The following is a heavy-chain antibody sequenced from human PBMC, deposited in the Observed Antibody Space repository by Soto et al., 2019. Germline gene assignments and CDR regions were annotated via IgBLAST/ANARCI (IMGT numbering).Heavy chain of an antibody. Sequence: GGSLRLSCAASGFTFSRHPMNWVRQAPGKGLEWVSGISGSGDRAYFPESVQGRFTVSRDNSRNTLHLQMSSLRVDDTAVYFCAKDISVVGSDSGGIDYWGQGALVTVSS. D-gene: IGHD3-22*01. CDR1: GFTFSRHP. J-gene: IGHJ4*02. CDR2: ISGSGDRA. V-gene: IGHV3-23*01. CDR3: AKDISVVGSDSGGIDY.